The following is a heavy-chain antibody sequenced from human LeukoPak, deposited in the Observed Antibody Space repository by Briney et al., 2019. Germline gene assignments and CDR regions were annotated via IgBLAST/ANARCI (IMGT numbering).Heavy chain of an antibody. D-gene: IGHD3-10*01. CDR3: ATRYASGPIADY. V-gene: IGHV3-9*01. J-gene: IGHJ4*02. CDR1: GFSFDDFA. CDR2: ITWNGGTI. Sequence: GGSLRLSCAASGFSFDDFAMHWVRQAPGKGLEWVSGITWNGGTIDYADSVKGRLTISRDNAKNSLYLQMNSLRAEDTALYYCATRYASGPIADYWGQGTLVTVSS.